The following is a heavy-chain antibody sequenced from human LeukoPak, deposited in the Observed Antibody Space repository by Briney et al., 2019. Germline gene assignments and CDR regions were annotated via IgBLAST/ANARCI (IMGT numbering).Heavy chain of an antibody. V-gene: IGHV3-11*01. CDR1: GLTFNDYY. J-gene: IGHJ5*02. Sequence: KPGGSLRLSCAASGLTFNDYYTSWIRQAPGKGLEWLSYINIGGTNTHYADSVKGRFTISRDNAKKSLYLEMNNLRAEDTAVYYCATDGAGFDTWGQGVLVTVSS. CDR2: INIGGTNT. CDR3: ATDGAGFDT.